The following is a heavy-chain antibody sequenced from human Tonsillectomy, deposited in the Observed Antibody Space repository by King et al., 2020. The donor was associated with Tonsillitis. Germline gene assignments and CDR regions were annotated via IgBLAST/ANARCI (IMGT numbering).Heavy chain of an antibody. CDR1: GFTFSRYW. J-gene: IGHJ4*02. Sequence: VQLVESGGGLVQPGGSLILSCAASGFTFSRYWMTWVRQAPGKGLEWVANIKQDVSEKYYVDSVKARFTISRDNGKNSLDLQLNSLIAEDTAVYYCATEPGDRPFDYCGQGTLVTVSS. V-gene: IGHV3-7*03. CDR2: IKQDVSEK. CDR3: ATEPGDRPFDY.